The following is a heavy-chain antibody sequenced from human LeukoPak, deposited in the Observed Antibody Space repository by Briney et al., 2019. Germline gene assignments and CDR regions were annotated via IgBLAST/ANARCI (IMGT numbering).Heavy chain of an antibody. J-gene: IGHJ3*02. CDR3: ARVGVGYSYADAFDI. CDR2: IYHSGST. D-gene: IGHD5-18*01. Sequence: SETLSLTCAVSGGSISSSNWWSWVRQPPGKGLEWIGEIYHSGSTNYNPSLKSRVTISVDKSKNQFSLKLSSVTAADTAVYYCARVGVGYSYADAFDIWGQGTMVTVSS. CDR1: GGSISSSNW. V-gene: IGHV4-4*02.